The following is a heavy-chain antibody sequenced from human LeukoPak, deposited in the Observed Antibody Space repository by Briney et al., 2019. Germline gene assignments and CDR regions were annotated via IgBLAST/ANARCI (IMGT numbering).Heavy chain of an antibody. Sequence: QTGGSLRLSCAASGITYSSYWMSWVRQAPGKGLEWVANIKEDGSEKYYVDSVKGRFTISRDNARNSLYLQMNSLRAEDTAVYYCVREAGGDQYNWNGPFDSWGQGTLVTVSS. CDR3: VREAGGDQYNWNGPFDS. D-gene: IGHD1-20*01. V-gene: IGHV3-7*01. CDR1: GITYSSYW. J-gene: IGHJ4*02. CDR2: IKEDGSEK.